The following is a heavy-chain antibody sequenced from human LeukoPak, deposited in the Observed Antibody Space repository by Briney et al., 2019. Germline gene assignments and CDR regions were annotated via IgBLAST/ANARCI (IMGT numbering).Heavy chain of an antibody. CDR2: IYTSGST. CDR1: GGSISSYY. CDR3: ARLGGNYYDSSGYYYERGPNWFDP. V-gene: IGHV4-4*09. D-gene: IGHD3-22*01. J-gene: IGHJ5*02. Sequence: SETLSLTCTVSGGSISSYYWSWIRQPPGKGREWIGYIYTSGSTNYNPSLKSRVTISVDTSKNQFSLKLSSVTAADTAVYYCARLGGNYYDSSGYYYERGPNWFDPWGQGTLVTVSS.